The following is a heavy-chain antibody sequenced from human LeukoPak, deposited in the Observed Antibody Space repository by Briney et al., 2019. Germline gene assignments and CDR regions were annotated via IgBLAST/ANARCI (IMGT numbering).Heavy chain of an antibody. CDR1: GFTVSSNY. CDR2: IYSGGST. Sequence: GGSLRLSCAVSGFTVSSNYMSWVRQAPGKGLEWVSFIYSGGSTYYADSVKGRFTISRDNSKNTLYLQMNSLRAEDTAVYYCAKDPTFGSWTDYWGQGTLVTVSS. J-gene: IGHJ4*02. D-gene: IGHD6-13*01. V-gene: IGHV3-53*01. CDR3: AKDPTFGSWTDY.